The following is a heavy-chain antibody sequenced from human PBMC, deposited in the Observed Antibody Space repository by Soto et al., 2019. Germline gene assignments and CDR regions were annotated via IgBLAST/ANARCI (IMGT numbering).Heavy chain of an antibody. D-gene: IGHD1-26*01. V-gene: IGHV1-18*01. CDR2: INPYNGNT. J-gene: IGHJ4*02. CDR3: ARAAAVGLFDY. CDR1: GYTFTSYG. Sequence: QVQLVQSGAEVKKPGASVKVSCKASGYTFTSYGISWVRQAPGQGLEWMGWINPYNGNTKYAQQLQGRVTMTTATSTSTAYLELRSLRSDDTAVYYCARAAAVGLFDYWGQGTLVTVSS.